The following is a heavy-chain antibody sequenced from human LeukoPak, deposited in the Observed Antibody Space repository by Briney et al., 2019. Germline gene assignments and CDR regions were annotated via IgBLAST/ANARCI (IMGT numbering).Heavy chain of an antibody. J-gene: IGHJ4*02. Sequence: GGSLRLSCAASGFTFSSYAMSWVRQAPGKGLEWVSAISGSGGSTYYADSVKGRFTISRDNSKNTLYLQMNSLRAEDTAVYYCAKDLGITMVRPHYDYWGQGTLVTVSS. D-gene: IGHD3-10*01. CDR2: ISGSGGST. CDR3: AKDLGITMVRPHYDY. CDR1: GFTFSSYA. V-gene: IGHV3-23*01.